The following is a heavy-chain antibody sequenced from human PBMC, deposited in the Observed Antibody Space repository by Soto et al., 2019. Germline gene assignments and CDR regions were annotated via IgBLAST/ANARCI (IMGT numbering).Heavy chain of an antibody. CDR3: ARLIRDASGSYRLDY. J-gene: IGHJ4*02. Sequence: QVQLQESGPGRVKPSETLSLTCTASGGSISPYYWSWIRQPPGEGMEWLGYIYYSGYTNYNPSLQSRLTIPVDTSKNQYSLRLSSVTAADTAVYFCARLIRDASGSYRLDYWGRGTLVTVSS. CDR2: IYYSGYT. D-gene: IGHD3-10*01. CDR1: GGSISPYY. V-gene: IGHV4-59*08.